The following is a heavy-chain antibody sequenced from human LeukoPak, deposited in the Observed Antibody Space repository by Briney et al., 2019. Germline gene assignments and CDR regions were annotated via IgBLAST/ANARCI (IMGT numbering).Heavy chain of an antibody. CDR1: GYSFTSYG. CDR3: ARDRGGSHFDY. V-gene: IGHV1-18*01. CDR2: ISAYNGNT. J-gene: IGHJ4*02. Sequence: GESLKISCKGSGYSFTSYGISWVRQAPGQGLEWMGWISAYNGNTNYAQKLQGRVTMTTDTSTSTAYMELRSLRSDDTAVYYCARDRGGSHFDYWGQGTLVTVSS. D-gene: IGHD4-23*01.